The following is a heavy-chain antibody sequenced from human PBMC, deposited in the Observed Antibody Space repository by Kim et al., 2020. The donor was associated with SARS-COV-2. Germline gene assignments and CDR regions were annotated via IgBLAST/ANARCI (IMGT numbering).Heavy chain of an antibody. CDR2: IYYSGST. D-gene: IGHD6-13*01. V-gene: IGHV4-31*03. Sequence: SETLSLTCTVSGGSISSGGYYWSWIRQHPGKGLEWIGYIYYSGSTYYNPSLKSRVTISVDTSKNQFSLKLSSVTAADTAVYYCARELIAAAGTEGDIYYFDYWGQGTLVTVSS. CDR3: ARELIAAAGTEGDIYYFDY. J-gene: IGHJ4*02. CDR1: GGSISSGGYY.